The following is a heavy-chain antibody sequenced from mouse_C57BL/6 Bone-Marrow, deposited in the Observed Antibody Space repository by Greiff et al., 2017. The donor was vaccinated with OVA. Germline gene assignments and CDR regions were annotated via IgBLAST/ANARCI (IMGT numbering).Heavy chain of an antibody. V-gene: IGHV1-81*01. CDR3: ARFLSNRYAMDY. J-gene: IGHJ4*01. CDR2: IYPRSGNT. Sequence: QVQLKQSGAELARPGASVKLSCKASGYTFTSYGISWVKQRTGQGLEWIGEIYPRSGNTYYNEKFKGKATLTADKSSSTAYMELRSLTSEDSAVYFCARFLSNRYAMDYWGQGTSVTVSS. CDR1: GYTFTSYG. D-gene: IGHD2-5*01.